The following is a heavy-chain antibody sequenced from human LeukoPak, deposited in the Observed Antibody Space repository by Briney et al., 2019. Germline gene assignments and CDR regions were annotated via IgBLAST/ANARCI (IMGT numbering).Heavy chain of an antibody. CDR1: GGSISSYY. J-gene: IGHJ6*02. Sequence: SETLSLTCTVSGGSISSYYWSWIRQPPGKGLEWIGYIYYSGSTNYNPSLKSRVTISVDTSKNQFSLKLSSVTAADTAVYFCARQSHTSMDYYYGMDVWGQGTTVTVSS. CDR3: ARQSHTSMDYYYGMDV. CDR2: IYYSGST. V-gene: IGHV4-59*08. D-gene: IGHD5-18*01.